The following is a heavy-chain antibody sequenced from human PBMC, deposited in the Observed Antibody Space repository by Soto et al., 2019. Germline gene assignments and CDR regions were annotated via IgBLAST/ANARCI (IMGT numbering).Heavy chain of an antibody. J-gene: IGHJ5*02. Sequence: SLRLCCAASGFTFSSYAMHWVRQAPGNGLEWVAVISYDGSNKYYADSVKGRFTISRDNSKNTLYLQMNSLRAEDTAVYYCARSALSVPYSSSWYRSGWSERWGQGTIVTVSS. V-gene: IGHV3-30-3*01. D-gene: IGHD6-13*01. CDR1: GFTFSSYA. CDR2: ISYDGSNK. CDR3: ARSALSVPYSSSWYRSGWSER.